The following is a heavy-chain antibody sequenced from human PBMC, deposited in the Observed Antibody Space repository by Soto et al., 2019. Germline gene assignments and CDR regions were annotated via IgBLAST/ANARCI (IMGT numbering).Heavy chain of an antibody. CDR2: ISYDGSNK. J-gene: IGHJ4*02. Sequence: PGGSLRLSCAASGSTFSSYAMHWVRQAPGKGLEWVAVISYDGSNKYYADSVKGRFTISRDNSKKTLYLQINSLRVEDTALYYCARDSHSGSYSSAFDYWGQGTLVTVSS. CDR3: ARDSHSGSYSSAFDY. D-gene: IGHD1-26*01. V-gene: IGHV3-30-3*01. CDR1: GSTFSSYA.